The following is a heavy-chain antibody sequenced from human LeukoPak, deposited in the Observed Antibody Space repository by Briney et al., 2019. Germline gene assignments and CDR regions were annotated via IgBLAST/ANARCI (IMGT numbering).Heavy chain of an antibody. Sequence: SETLSLTCTVSGYSISSGYYWGWIRQPPGKGLEWIGSIHYSARIYYNPSLKSRVTISVDTSKNQFSLKLSSVTAADTAVYYCARAKPKNMVRGLIMRRESRYYDYWGQGTLVTVSS. CDR3: ARAKPKNMVRGLIMRRESRYYDY. D-gene: IGHD3-10*01. CDR2: IHYSARI. V-gene: IGHV4-38-2*02. CDR1: GYSISSGYY. J-gene: IGHJ4*02.